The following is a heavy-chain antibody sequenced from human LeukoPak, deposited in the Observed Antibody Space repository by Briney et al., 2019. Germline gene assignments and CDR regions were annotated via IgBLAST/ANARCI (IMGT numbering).Heavy chain of an antibody. CDR3: ARDAYYYDNSGYYAEKFDY. Sequence: ASVKVSCKASGYTFTSYGISWVRQAPGQGLEWMGWISAYNGNTNYAQKLQGRVTMTTDTSTTTAYMELGSLRSDDTAVYYCARDAYYYDNSGYYAEKFDYWGQGTLVTVSS. CDR1: GYTFTSYG. J-gene: IGHJ4*02. V-gene: IGHV1-18*01. CDR2: ISAYNGNT. D-gene: IGHD3-22*01.